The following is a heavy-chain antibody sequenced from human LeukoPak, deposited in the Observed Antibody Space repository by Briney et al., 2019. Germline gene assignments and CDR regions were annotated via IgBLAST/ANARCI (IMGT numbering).Heavy chain of an antibody. V-gene: IGHV1-18*01. CDR3: ARGSYYDILTGYYALGY. J-gene: IGHJ4*02. Sequence: ASVKVSCKASGYTFTSYGISWVRRAPGQGLEWMGWISAYNGNTNYAQKLQGRVTMTTDTSTSTAYMELRSLRSDDTAVYYCARGSYYDILTGYYALGYWGQGTLVTVSS. CDR2: ISAYNGNT. D-gene: IGHD3-9*01. CDR1: GYTFTSYG.